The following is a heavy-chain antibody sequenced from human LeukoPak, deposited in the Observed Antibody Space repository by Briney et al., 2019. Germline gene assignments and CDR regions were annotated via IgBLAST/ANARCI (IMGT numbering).Heavy chain of an antibody. CDR2: INHSGST. CDR1: GGSFSGYY. D-gene: IGHD2-2*01. V-gene: IGHV4-34*01. J-gene: IGHJ5*02. Sequence: SETLSLTCAVYGGSFSGYYWSWIRQPPGKGLEWIGEINHSGSTNYNPSLKSRVTISVDTSKNQFSLKLSSVTAADTAEYYCARGRYCSSTSCYNWFDPWGQGTLVTVSS. CDR3: ARGRYCSSTSCYNWFDP.